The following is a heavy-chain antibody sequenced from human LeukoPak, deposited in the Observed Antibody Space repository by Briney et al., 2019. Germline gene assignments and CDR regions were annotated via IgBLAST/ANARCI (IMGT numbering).Heavy chain of an antibody. CDR2: ISSSSSYT. J-gene: IGHJ5*02. D-gene: IGHD6-13*01. Sequence: GGSLRLSCAASGFTFSDYYMSWIRQAPGKGLEWVSYISSSSSYTNYADSVKGRFTISRDNAKNSLHLQMNSLRAEDTAVYYCCRLAGTGWFDPWGQGTLVTVSS. CDR3: CRLAGTGWFDP. CDR1: GFTFSDYY. V-gene: IGHV3-11*06.